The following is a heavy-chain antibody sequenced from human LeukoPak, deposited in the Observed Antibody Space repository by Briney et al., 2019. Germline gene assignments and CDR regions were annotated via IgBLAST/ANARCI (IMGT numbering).Heavy chain of an antibody. CDR1: GDSVSSNSAA. V-gene: IGHV6-1*01. Sequence: SQTLSLTCAISGDSVSSNSAAWNWIRQSPSRGLEWLGRTYYRSKWYNDYAVSVKSRITINPDTSKNQFSLQLNSVTPEVTAVYYCARDGIQLWLPGYYYYGMDVWGQGTTVTVSS. CDR2: TYYRSKWYN. D-gene: IGHD5-18*01. CDR3: ARDGIQLWLPGYYYYGMDV. J-gene: IGHJ6*02.